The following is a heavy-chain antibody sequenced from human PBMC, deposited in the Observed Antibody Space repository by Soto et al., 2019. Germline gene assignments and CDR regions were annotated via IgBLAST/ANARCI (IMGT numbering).Heavy chain of an antibody. Sequence: LSLTCTVSGGSISSYYWSWIRQPPGKGLEWIGYIYYSGSTNYNPSLKSRVTISVDTSKNQFSLKLSSVTAADTAVYYCARVLATITSDWFDPWGQGTLVTVSS. CDR3: ARVLATITSDWFDP. V-gene: IGHV4-59*01. CDR1: GGSISSYY. D-gene: IGHD5-12*01. CDR2: IYYSGST. J-gene: IGHJ5*02.